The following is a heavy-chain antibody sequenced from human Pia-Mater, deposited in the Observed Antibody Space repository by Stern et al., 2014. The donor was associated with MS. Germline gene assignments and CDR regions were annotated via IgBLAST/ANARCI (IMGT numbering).Heavy chain of an antibody. J-gene: IGHJ4*02. CDR1: GSTLTDFF. CDR2: FDPEDGET. D-gene: IGHD3-10*01. Sequence: VQLVQSGAEVKKPGASVKVSCKVSGSTLTDFFMHWVRQPPGKGLEWMGGFDPEDGETIYAKNFQGRVTMTEDTSTDTAYMELSSLRSDDTAVYYCATDYNYWGQGTLVTVSS. V-gene: IGHV1-24*01. CDR3: ATDYNY.